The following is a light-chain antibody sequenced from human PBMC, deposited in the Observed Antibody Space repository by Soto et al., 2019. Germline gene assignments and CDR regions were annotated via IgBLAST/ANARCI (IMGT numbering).Light chain of an antibody. J-gene: IGKJ1*01. V-gene: IGKV1-39*01. CDR3: QQSYSASRWT. Sequence: DIQVSKSAFSLSASAGASVTITCRVSHSISTYLSAYQQKPGKAPKVLIYAASSLHSGGPSRFSGSGSGTDFTLTISGLQPEDDATYYCQQSYSASRWTFGQGTKVDIK. CDR2: AAS. CDR1: HSISTY.